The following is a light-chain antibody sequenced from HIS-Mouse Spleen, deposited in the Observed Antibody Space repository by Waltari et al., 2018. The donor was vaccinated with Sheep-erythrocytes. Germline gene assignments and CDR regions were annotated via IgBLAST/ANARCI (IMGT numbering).Light chain of an antibody. CDR2: WAS. J-gene: IGKJ4*01. Sequence: DIVMTQSLDSLAVSLGERATINCKSSQSVLYSSNNKNYLAWYQQKPGQPPKLLIYWASTRESGVPDRFSGSGSGTDFTLTISSLQAEDVAVYYCQQYYSTLTFGGGTK. CDR1: QSVLYSSNNKNY. CDR3: QQYYSTLT. V-gene: IGKV4-1*01.